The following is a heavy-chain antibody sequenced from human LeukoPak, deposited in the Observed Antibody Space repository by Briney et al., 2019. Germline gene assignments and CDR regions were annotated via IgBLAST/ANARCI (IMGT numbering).Heavy chain of an antibody. D-gene: IGHD3-3*01. CDR2: ISYDGSNK. Sequence: GGSLRLSCAASGFTFSSYAMPWVRQAPGKGLEWVAVISYDGSNKYYADSVKGRFTISRDNSKNTLYLQMNSLRAEDTAVYYCARALDYDFWSGTPSYFDYWGQGTLVTVSS. CDR1: GFTFSSYA. V-gene: IGHV3-30-3*01. J-gene: IGHJ4*02. CDR3: ARALDYDFWSGTPSYFDY.